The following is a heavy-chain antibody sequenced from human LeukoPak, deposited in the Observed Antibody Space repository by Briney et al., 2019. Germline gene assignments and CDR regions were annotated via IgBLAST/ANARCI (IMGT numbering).Heavy chain of an antibody. J-gene: IGHJ4*02. CDR2: ISFSSSTI. CDR1: GLTFSTNS. D-gene: IGHD6-6*01. Sequence: GGSLRLSCAAAGLTFSTNSMNWVRQAPGKGLEWVSYISFSSSTIYYADSVKGRFTISRDNGKNLLYLQMNSLRAEDTAVYYCAREAPRGTSSNPYYFDSWGQGTLVTVSS. CDR3: AREAPRGTSSNPYYFDS. V-gene: IGHV3-48*01.